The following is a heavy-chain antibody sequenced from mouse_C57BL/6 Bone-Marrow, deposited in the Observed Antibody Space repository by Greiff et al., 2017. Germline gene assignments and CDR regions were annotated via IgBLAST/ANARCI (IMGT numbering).Heavy chain of an antibody. CDR1: GFNIKDDY. CDR2: IDPENGDT. J-gene: IGHJ3*01. CDR3: TKEGSPFAY. Sequence: VQLKESGAELVRPGASVKLSCTASGFNIKDDYMHWVKQRPEQGLEWIGWIDPENGDTEYASKFQGKATITADTSSNTAYLQLSSLTSEDTAVYYCTKEGSPFAYWGQGTLVTVSA. V-gene: IGHV14-4*01.